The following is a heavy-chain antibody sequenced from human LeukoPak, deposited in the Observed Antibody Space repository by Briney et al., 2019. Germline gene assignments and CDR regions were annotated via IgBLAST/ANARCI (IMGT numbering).Heavy chain of an antibody. CDR2: ISGSGGST. Sequence: HPGGTLRLSCAASGFTFSSYGMSWVRQAPGKGLEWVSAISGSGGSTYYADSVKGRFTISRDNSKNTLYLQMNSLRAEDTAVYYCARGPKFAIRMIAVVTKGHFDYWGQGTLVTVSS. V-gene: IGHV3-23*01. CDR3: ARGPKFAIRMIAVVTKGHFDY. J-gene: IGHJ4*02. D-gene: IGHD3-22*01. CDR1: GFTFSSYG.